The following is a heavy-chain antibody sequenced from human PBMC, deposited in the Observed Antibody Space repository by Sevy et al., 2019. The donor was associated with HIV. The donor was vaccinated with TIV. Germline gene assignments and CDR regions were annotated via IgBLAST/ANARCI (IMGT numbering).Heavy chain of an antibody. J-gene: IGHJ6*02. CDR3: ARALAITIFGVVNLPYGMGV. Sequence: SETLSLTCAVYGGSFSGYYWSWIRQPPGKGLEWIGEINHSGSTNYNPSLKSRVTISVDTSKNQFSLKLSSVTAADTAVYYCARALAITIFGVVNLPYGMGVWGQGTTVTFSS. D-gene: IGHD3-3*01. CDR2: INHSGST. CDR1: GGSFSGYY. V-gene: IGHV4-34*01.